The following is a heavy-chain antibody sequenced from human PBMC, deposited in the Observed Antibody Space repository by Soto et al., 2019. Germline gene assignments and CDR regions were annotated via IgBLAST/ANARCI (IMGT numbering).Heavy chain of an antibody. D-gene: IGHD6-19*01. CDR1: GYSFTSYW. CDR3: ARPREAGKYYYGVDV. CDR2: IYPGDSDT. J-gene: IGHJ6*02. Sequence: GESLKISCKASGYSFTSYWIGWVRQKPGKGLEWMGIIYPGDSDTRYSPSFQGQVTISADKSISTAYLQWSSLKASDTAMYYCARPREAGKYYYGVDVWGQGTTVTVSS. V-gene: IGHV5-51*01.